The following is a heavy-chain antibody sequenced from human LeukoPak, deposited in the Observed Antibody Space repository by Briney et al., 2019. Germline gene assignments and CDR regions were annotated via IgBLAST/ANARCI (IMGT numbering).Heavy chain of an antibody. J-gene: IGHJ4*02. Sequence: SETLSLTCTVSGGSISSYYWSWIRQPAGKGLEWIGRIYTSGSTNYNPSLKSRVTMSVDTSKYQFSLKLSSVTAADTAVYYCRGRNTFGFDYWGQGTLVTVSS. V-gene: IGHV4-4*07. CDR1: GGSISSYY. D-gene: IGHD1-26*01. CDR3: RGRNTFGFDY. CDR2: IYTSGST.